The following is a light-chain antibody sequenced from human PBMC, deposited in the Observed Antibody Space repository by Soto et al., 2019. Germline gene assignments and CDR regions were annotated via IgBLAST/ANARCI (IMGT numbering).Light chain of an antibody. Sequence: EIVFTQSPATLSSFPPDRVTLSCMASQYINTRLAWYQHRPGQAPRLLIYQTSIRAAGIPARFSASGSGTDFTLTISDVQPEDFALYYCHQRQSWPRTFGQGTKVDIK. CDR1: QYINTR. CDR2: QTS. CDR3: HQRQSWPRT. J-gene: IGKJ1*01. V-gene: IGKV3-11*01.